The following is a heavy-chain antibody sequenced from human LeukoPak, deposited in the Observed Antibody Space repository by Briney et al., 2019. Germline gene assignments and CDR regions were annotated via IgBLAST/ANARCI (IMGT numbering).Heavy chain of an antibody. D-gene: IGHD3-16*01. V-gene: IGHV3-48*03. J-gene: IGHJ3*02. CDR2: ISSGTSAI. CDR3: ASNGGTGTGGAFDI. Sequence: GGSLRLSCAASGFTFSSYEMNWVRQAPGKGLEWVSFISSGTSAIYYAASVKGRFTISRDNAKNSLYLQMNSLRAEDTALYYCASNGGTGTGGAFDIWGQGTMVTVSS. CDR1: GFTFSSYE.